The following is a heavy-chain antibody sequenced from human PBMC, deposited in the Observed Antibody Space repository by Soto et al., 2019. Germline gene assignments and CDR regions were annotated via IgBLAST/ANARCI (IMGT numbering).Heavy chain of an antibody. CDR1: GFTFSNAW. D-gene: IGHD5-12*01. Sequence: GGSLRLSCAASGFTFSNAWMNWVRQAPGKGLEWVGRIKSKTDGGTTDYGAPVKGRFTISRDDSKNTLYLQMNSLKTEDTAVYYCTTEFTLQADIVATIVDVWGQGTTVTVSS. CDR2: IKSKTDGGTT. CDR3: TTEFTLQADIVATIVDV. J-gene: IGHJ6*02. V-gene: IGHV3-15*07.